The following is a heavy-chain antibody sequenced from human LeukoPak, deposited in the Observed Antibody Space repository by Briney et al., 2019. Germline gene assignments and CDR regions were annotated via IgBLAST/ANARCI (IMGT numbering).Heavy chain of an antibody. D-gene: IGHD1-26*01. CDR3: AKNWVGYYMEV. V-gene: IGHV3-23*01. Sequence: EPGGALRLPCATPGFTFFSYAISWVRPAPGEGLEGVSSISSGSTNTYYADSVKGRFTISRDNSKNTLYLQMNSLRAEDTAIYYCAKNWVGYYMEVWGKGTTVTVSS. CDR2: ISSGSTNT. CDR1: GFTFFSYA. J-gene: IGHJ6*03.